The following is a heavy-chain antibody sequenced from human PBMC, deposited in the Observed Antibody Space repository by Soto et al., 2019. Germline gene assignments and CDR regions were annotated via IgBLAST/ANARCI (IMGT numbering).Heavy chain of an antibody. CDR3: ASRDPGTSVDY. J-gene: IGHJ4*02. CDR1: GGSFTSNNW. D-gene: IGHD1-7*01. Sequence: SETLSLTCAVSGGSFTSNNWWTWVRQPSGQGLEWIGEIYRTGSTNYNPSLKSRVTISLDKSENQFSLKVTSLTAADTAVYYCASRDPGTSVDYWGQGTLVTVSS. CDR2: IYRTGST. V-gene: IGHV4-4*02.